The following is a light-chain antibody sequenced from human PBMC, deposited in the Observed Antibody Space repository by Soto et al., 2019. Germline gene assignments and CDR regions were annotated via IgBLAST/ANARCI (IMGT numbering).Light chain of an antibody. V-gene: IGKV3-20*01. Sequence: EIVLTQSPGTLSLSPGERATLSCRASQSVSSSYLAWYQQKPGQAPRLLIYRASSRATGIPDRFSGSGSGTDFTLTISRLEPEDFAVYYCQQYGSYWTFGQGTKVEI. CDR2: RAS. CDR1: QSVSSSY. J-gene: IGKJ1*01. CDR3: QQYGSYWT.